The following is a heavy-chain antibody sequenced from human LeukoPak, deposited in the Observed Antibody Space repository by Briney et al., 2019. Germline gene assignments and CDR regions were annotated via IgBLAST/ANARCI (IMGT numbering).Heavy chain of an antibody. D-gene: IGHD3-10*01. CDR3: ARDRRITMVRGVIFDY. J-gene: IGHJ4*02. CDR2: IKQDGGEK. V-gene: IGHV3-7*01. Sequence: GGSLRLSCAASGFTFSSYWMSWVRQAPGKGLEWVANIKQDGGEKYYVDSVKGRFTISRDNAKNSLYLQMNSLRAEDTAVYYCARDRRITMVRGVIFDYWGQGTLVTVSS. CDR1: GFTFSSYW.